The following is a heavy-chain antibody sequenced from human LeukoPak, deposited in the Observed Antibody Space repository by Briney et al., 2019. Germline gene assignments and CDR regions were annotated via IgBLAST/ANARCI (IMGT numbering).Heavy chain of an antibody. CDR2: ITGTGGR. CDR1: GFTLTNHG. CDR3: ARDQNWFDP. J-gene: IGHJ5*02. V-gene: IGHV3-53*01. Sequence: GGSLRLSCAVSGFTLTNHGVSWVRQAPGKGLEWVSIITGTGGRYYGDSVKGRFTISRDNSKNTLYLQMNSLRAEDTAVYYCARDQNWFDPWGQGTLVTVSS.